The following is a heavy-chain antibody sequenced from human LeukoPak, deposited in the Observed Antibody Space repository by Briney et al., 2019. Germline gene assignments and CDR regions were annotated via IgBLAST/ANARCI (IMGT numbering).Heavy chain of an antibody. D-gene: IGHD7-27*01. J-gene: IGHJ4*02. CDR2: IYSGGST. Sequence: GGSLRLSCAASGFTVSSNYMSWVRQAPGKGLEWVSVIYSGGSTYYADSVKGRFTVSRDDSKNTLYLQMNSLRAEDTAVYYCAKDGGLWVSAHWGDSWGRGTLVTVSS. CDR3: AKDGGLWVSAHWGDS. CDR1: GFTVSSNY. V-gene: IGHV3-53*01.